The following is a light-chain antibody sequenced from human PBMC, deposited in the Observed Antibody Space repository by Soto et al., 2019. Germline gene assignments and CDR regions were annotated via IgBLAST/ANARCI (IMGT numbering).Light chain of an antibody. CDR3: QQCNNWPRT. Sequence: EIAITQSPSTLSLSPGERATLSCTASQSVSSNLAWYQQKPGQAPRLLIYGASTRATGIPARFSGSGSGTEFTLTISSLQSEDFAVYYCQQCNNWPRTFGQGTKVDIK. CDR2: GAS. V-gene: IGKV3-15*01. J-gene: IGKJ1*01. CDR1: QSVSSN.